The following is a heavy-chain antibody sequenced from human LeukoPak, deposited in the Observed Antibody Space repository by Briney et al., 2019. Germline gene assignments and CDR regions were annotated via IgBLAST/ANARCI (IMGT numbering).Heavy chain of an antibody. D-gene: IGHD4-11*01. Sequence: GGSLRLSCATSAFSFNTYGMHWVRQAPGKGLEWVAFIPYDGSDKFYADSVKGRFTISRDNSKNTLYLQMNSLRAEDTAVYYCAAMTSVTTGDYWGQGTLVTVSS. J-gene: IGHJ4*02. CDR1: AFSFNTYG. CDR3: AAMTSVTTGDY. V-gene: IGHV3-30*02. CDR2: IPYDGSDK.